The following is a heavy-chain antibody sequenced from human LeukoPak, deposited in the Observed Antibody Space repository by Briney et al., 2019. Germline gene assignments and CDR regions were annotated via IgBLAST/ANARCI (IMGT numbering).Heavy chain of an antibody. V-gene: IGHV3-20*04. CDR3: ARVDSSSWAS. D-gene: IGHD6-13*01. Sequence: GGSLRLSCAASGFTFDNYGMSWVRQAPGKGLEWVSGINWNGGSTGYADSVKGRLTISRDNAKNSLYLQMNSLRAEDTALYYCARVDSSSWASWGQGTLVTVSS. J-gene: IGHJ4*02. CDR2: INWNGGST. CDR1: GFTFDNYG.